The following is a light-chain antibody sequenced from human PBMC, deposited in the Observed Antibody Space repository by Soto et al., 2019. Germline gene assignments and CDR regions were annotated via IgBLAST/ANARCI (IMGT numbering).Light chain of an antibody. J-gene: IGKJ1*01. CDR3: QQYNSYSQT. CDR2: DAS. CDR1: QSISSW. Sequence: DIQMTQSPSTLSASVGDRVTITCRASQSISSWLAWYQQKPGKAPKLLIYDASSLESGVQSRFSGSGSGTEFTLTISSLQPDDFATYYCQQYNSYSQTCGQGTKVDIK. V-gene: IGKV1-5*01.